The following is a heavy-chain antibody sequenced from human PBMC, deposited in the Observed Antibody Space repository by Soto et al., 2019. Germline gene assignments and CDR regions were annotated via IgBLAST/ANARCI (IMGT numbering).Heavy chain of an antibody. J-gene: IGHJ4*02. V-gene: IGHV4-59*01. CDR3: ARGYDSSGYYSPFDY. CDR2: IYYSGST. CDR1: GGSISSYY. Sequence: SEILSLTCTVSGGSISSYYWSWIRQPPGKGLEWIGYIYYSGSTNYNPSLKSRVTISVDTSKNQFSLKLSSVTAADTAVYYCARGYDSSGYYSPFDYWGQGTLVTVSS. D-gene: IGHD3-22*01.